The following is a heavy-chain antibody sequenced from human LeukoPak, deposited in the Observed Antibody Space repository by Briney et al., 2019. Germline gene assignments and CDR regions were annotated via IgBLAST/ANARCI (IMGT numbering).Heavy chain of an antibody. CDR2: IIPIFGTA. D-gene: IGHD3-16*01. CDR1: GGTFSSYA. Sequence: SVKVSCKASGGTFSSYAISWVRQAPGQGLEWMGGIIPIFGTANYARKFQGRVTITADKSTSTAYMELSSLRSEDTAVYYCARVRYRLAETYIDYWGQGTLVTVSS. V-gene: IGHV1-69*06. CDR3: ARVRYRLAETYIDY. J-gene: IGHJ4*02.